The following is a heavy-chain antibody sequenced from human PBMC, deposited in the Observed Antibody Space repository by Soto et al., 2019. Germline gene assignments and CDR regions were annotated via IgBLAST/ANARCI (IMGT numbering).Heavy chain of an antibody. D-gene: IGHD2-15*01. V-gene: IGHV3-30-3*01. CDR3: ASEAVVLDV. Sequence: QVQLVESGGGVVQPGRSLRLSCAASGFTFSSYAMHWVRQAPGKGLEWVAVISYDGSNKYYADSVKGRFTISRDNSKNTLYLQLNSLRAEDTAVYYCASEAVVLDVWGQGTTVNVSS. CDR2: ISYDGSNK. CDR1: GFTFSSYA. J-gene: IGHJ6*02.